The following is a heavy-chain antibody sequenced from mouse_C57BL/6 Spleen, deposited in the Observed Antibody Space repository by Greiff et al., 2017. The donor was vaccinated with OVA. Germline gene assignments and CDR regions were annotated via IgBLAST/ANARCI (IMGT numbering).Heavy chain of an antibody. V-gene: IGHV5-9*01. Sequence: EVKLVESGGGLVKPGGSLKLSCAASGFTFSSYTMSWVRQTPEKRLEWVATISGGGGNTYYPDSVKGRFTISRDNAKNTLYLQMSSLRSEDTALYYGARGIYYGSSLYYAMDYWGQGTSVTVSS. CDR2: ISGGGGNT. D-gene: IGHD1-1*01. J-gene: IGHJ4*01. CDR1: GFTFSSYT. CDR3: ARGIYYGSSLYYAMDY.